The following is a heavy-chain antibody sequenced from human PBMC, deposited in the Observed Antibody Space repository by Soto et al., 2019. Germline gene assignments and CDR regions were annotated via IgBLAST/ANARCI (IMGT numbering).Heavy chain of an antibody. CDR3: ARDQDEWLMGMDV. J-gene: IGHJ6*01. CDR2: ISYDGSNK. Sequence: QVQLVESGGGVVQPGRSLRLSCAASGFTFSSYAMHLVRQAPGKGLEWVAVISYDGSNKDYADSVKGRFTISRDNSKNMLYLQMNSLRAADTAGYYCARDQDEWLMGMDVW. CDR1: GFTFSSYA. V-gene: IGHV3-30-3*01. D-gene: IGHD3-3*01.